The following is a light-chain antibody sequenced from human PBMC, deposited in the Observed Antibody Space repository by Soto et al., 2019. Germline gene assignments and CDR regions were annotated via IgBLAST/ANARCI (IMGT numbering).Light chain of an antibody. V-gene: IGKV1-8*01. CDR3: QHYYSYPFT. CDR1: QGISSY. J-gene: IGKJ3*01. Sequence: AIRMTQSPSSFSASTGDRVTITCRASQGISSYLAWYQQKPGKAPKLLIYAASTLQSGVPSRFSGSGSGTDFTLTISCLQSEDFATYYCQHYYSYPFTFGPGTKVDI. CDR2: AAS.